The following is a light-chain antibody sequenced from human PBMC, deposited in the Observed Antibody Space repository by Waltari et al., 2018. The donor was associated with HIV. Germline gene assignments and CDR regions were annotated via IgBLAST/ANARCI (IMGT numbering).Light chain of an antibody. V-gene: IGLV3-19*01. J-gene: IGLJ1*01. Sequence: SSELTQDTAVSVALGQTVKIKCQGDQPSTYYASWYQQKPGQAPVLVSYGKNRRPSEIPDRFSSSASRNTASLIITGAQAEDEAEYYCKTRDRSGNLYVFGTGTTVTVL. CDR2: GKN. CDR1: QPSTYY. CDR3: KTRDRSGNLYV.